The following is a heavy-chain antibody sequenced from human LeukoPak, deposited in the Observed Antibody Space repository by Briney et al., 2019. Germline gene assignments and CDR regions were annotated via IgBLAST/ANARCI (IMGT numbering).Heavy chain of an antibody. CDR2: INPNSGGT. CDR1: GYTFTGYY. D-gene: IGHD6-13*01. Sequence: ASVKVSCKASGYTFTGYYMHWVRQAPGQGLEWMGRINPNSGGTNYAQKFQGRVTMTRDTSISTVYMELSSLRSEDTAVYYCARDRRAAAGYYYYGMDVWGQGTTVTVSS. J-gene: IGHJ6*02. CDR3: ARDRRAAAGYYYYGMDV. V-gene: IGHV1-2*06.